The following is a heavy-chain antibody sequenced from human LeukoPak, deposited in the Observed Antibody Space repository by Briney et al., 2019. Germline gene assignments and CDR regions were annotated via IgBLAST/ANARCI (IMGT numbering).Heavy chain of an antibody. CDR2: ISGSGGST. CDR1: GFTFSNFT. J-gene: IGHJ4*02. V-gene: IGHV3-23*01. Sequence: GGSLRLSCAASGFTFSNFTMIWVRQAPGKGLEWVSAISGSGGSTYYADSVKGRFTISRDNSKNTLYLQMNSLRAEDTAVYYCAKATTVTTSVRDYWGQGTLVTVSS. CDR3: AKATTVTTSVRDY. D-gene: IGHD4-17*01.